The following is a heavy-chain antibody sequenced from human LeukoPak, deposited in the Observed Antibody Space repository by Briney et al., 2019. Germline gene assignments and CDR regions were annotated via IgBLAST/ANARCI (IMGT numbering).Heavy chain of an antibody. V-gene: IGHV4-39*07. CDR1: GDAVINNHYY. Sequence: SETLSLTCNISGDAVINNHYYWGWIRQPPGKGLECIANIFYSGALFSRGDTYYNPSLKSRVTISVDTSKNQFSLKVRSVTAADTAVYYCARIDGRSAQRGYNFYGMDVWGQGTPVTVSS. CDR3: ARIDGRSAQRGYNFYGMDV. J-gene: IGHJ6*02. D-gene: IGHD5-24*01. CDR2: IFYSGALFSRGDT.